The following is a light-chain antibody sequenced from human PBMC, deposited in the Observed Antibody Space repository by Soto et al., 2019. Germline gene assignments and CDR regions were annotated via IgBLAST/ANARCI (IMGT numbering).Light chain of an antibody. CDR1: SSDVGGYNS. Sequence: QSVLTQPRSVSGSPGQSVTISCTGTSSDVGGYNSVSWFQQYPGKAPRLMIYDVTKRPSGVPDRFSGSKSGNTASLTISGLQAADEADFYCCSYAGGYTYVFGTGTKGTVL. V-gene: IGLV2-11*01. J-gene: IGLJ1*01. CDR2: DVT. CDR3: CSYAGGYTYV.